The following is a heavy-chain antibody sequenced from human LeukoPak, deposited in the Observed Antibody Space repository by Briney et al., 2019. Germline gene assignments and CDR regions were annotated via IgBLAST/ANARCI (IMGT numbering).Heavy chain of an antibody. Sequence: GGSLRLSCAASGFTFSSYAMSWVRQAPGKGLEWVSAISGSGGSTYYADSVKGRFTISRDNAKNSQYLQMNSLRAEDTALYYCAKDISAGIAAAGGFDPWGQGTLVTVSS. D-gene: IGHD6-13*01. CDR2: ISGSGGST. CDR3: AKDISAGIAAAGGFDP. J-gene: IGHJ5*02. V-gene: IGHV3-23*01. CDR1: GFTFSSYA.